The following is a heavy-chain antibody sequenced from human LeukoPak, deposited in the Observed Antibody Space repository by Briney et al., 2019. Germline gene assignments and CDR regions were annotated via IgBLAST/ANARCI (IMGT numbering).Heavy chain of an antibody. CDR3: ARGKVVANTPGQNFWDY. J-gene: IGHJ4*02. V-gene: IGHV1-24*01. D-gene: IGHD3-22*01. CDR1: GYTLTELS. CDR2: FDPEDGET. Sequence: GASVKVSCKVSGYTLTELSMHWVRQAPGKGLEWMGGFDPEDGETIYAQKFQGRVTMTRDTSTSTVYMELSSLRSGDTAVYYCARGKVVANTPGQNFWDYWGQGTLVTVSS.